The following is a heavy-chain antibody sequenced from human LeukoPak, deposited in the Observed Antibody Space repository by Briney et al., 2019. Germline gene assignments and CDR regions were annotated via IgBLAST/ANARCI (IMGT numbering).Heavy chain of an antibody. CDR3: ARDDSGSYYYYYGMDV. J-gene: IGHJ6*02. CDR1: GFTFSSYG. Sequence: GGSLRLSCAASGFTFSSYGMHWVRQAPGKGLEGVAVIWYDGSNKYYADSVKGRFTISRDNSKNTLYLQMNSLRAEDTAVYYCARDDSGSYYYYYGMDVWGQGTTVTVSS. CDR2: IWYDGSNK. V-gene: IGHV3-33*01. D-gene: IGHD1-26*01.